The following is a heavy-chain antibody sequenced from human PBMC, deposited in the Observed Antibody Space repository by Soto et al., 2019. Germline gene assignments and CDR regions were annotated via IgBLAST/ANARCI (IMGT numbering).Heavy chain of an antibody. D-gene: IGHD4-17*01. Sequence: GGSLRLSCAASGFTFSSYAMHWVRQAPGKGLEWVAVISYDGSNKYYADSVKGRFTISRDNSKNTLYLQMNSLRAEDTAVYYCVVTTRDYWGQGTLVTVSS. V-gene: IGHV3-30-3*01. CDR1: GFTFSSYA. CDR3: VVTTRDY. J-gene: IGHJ4*02. CDR2: ISYDGSNK.